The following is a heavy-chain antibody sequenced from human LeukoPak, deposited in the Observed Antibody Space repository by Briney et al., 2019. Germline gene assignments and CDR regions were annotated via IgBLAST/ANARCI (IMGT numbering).Heavy chain of an antibody. CDR1: GFTFSSYC. D-gene: IGHD3-10*01. CDR3: ARARYYYGSGSQNRIDY. Sequence: PGGSLRLSCAASGFTFSSYCMHWVRQAPGKGLVWVSRINSDGSSTSYADSVKGRFTISRDNAKNTLYLQMNSLRAEDTAVYYCARARYYYGSGSQNRIDYWGQGTLVTVSS. V-gene: IGHV3-74*01. CDR2: INSDGSST. J-gene: IGHJ4*02.